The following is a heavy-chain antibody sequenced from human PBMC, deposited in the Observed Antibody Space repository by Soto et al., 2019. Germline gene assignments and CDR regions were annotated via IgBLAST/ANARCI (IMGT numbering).Heavy chain of an antibody. V-gene: IGHV3-48*02. J-gene: IGHJ6*02. CDR2: ISSSSSTI. Sequence: GGSLRLSCAASGFTFSSYSMNWVRQAPGKGLEWVSYISSSSSTIYYADSVKGRFTISRDNAKNSLYLQMNSLRDEDTAVYYCARDQLRIFGVVINDYYGMDVWGQGTTVTVSS. CDR1: GFTFSSYS. CDR3: ARDQLRIFGVVINDYYGMDV. D-gene: IGHD3-3*01.